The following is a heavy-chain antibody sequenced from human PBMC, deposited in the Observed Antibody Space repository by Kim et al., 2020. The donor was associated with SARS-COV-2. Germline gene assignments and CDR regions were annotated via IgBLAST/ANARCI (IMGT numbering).Heavy chain of an antibody. CDR1: GFTFSSYA. J-gene: IGHJ6*02. CDR3: AKDGYSSSWYGGGLYYYYGMDV. Sequence: GGSLRLSCAASGFTFSSYAMSWVRQAPGKGLEWVSAISGSGGSTYYADSVKGRFTISRDNSKNTLYLQMNSLRAEDTAVYYCAKDGYSSSWYGGGLYYYYGMDVWGQGTTDTVSS. V-gene: IGHV3-23*01. D-gene: IGHD6-13*01. CDR2: ISGSGGST.